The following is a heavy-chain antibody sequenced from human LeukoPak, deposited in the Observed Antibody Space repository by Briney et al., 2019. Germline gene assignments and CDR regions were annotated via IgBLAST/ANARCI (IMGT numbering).Heavy chain of an antibody. Sequence: ALVKVSCKASGYTFTSYYMHWVRQAPGQGLEWMGIINTSGGSTTYAQKFQGRVSMTRDTSTSTVYLEVSSLRSEDTAVYYCARSQGGNTLWFDPWGQGTLVTVSS. V-gene: IGHV1-46*01. J-gene: IGHJ5*02. D-gene: IGHD4-23*01. CDR3: ARSQGGNTLWFDP. CDR2: INTSGGST. CDR1: GYTFTSYY.